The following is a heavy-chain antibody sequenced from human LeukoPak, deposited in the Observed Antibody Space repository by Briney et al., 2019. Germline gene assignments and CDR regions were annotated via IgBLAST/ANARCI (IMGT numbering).Heavy chain of an antibody. Sequence: SETLSLTCAVYGGSFSGYYWSWIRRPPGKGLEWIGEINHSGSTNYNPSLKSRVTISVDTSKNQFSLKLSSVTAADTAVYYCARGQRIQPWLQGFDCWGPGTLVTVSS. J-gene: IGHJ4*02. CDR3: ARGQRIQPWLQGFDC. CDR1: GGSFSGYY. D-gene: IGHD5-18*01. V-gene: IGHV4-34*01. CDR2: INHSGST.